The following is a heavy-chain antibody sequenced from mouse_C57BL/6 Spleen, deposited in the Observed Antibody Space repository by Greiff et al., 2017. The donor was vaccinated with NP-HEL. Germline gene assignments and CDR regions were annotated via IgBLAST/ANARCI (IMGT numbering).Heavy chain of an antibody. D-gene: IGHD1-1*01. CDR3: ARPYYYGSSPFAY. CDR2: INPNNGGT. J-gene: IGHJ3*01. CDR1: GYTFTDYN. Sequence: VQLQQSGPELVKPGASVKMSCKASGYTFTDYNMHWVKQSHGKSLEWIGYINPNNGGTSYNQKFKGKATLTVNKSSSTAYMELRSLTSEDSAVYYCARPYYYGSSPFAYWGQGTLVTVSA. V-gene: IGHV1-22*01.